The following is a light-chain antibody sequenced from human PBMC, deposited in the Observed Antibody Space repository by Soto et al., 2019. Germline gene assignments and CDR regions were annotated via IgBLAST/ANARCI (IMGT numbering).Light chain of an antibody. J-gene: IGKJ4*01. V-gene: IGKV3-20*01. Sequence: EIVLTQSPGTLSLSPGERATLSCRASQSVSSSYLAWYQQKPDQAPRLLIYGASSRATGIPGRFSGSWSGTDFTLTISRLEPEDFAVYYCQQYGSSPLTFGGGTKVEIK. CDR3: QQYGSSPLT. CDR1: QSVSSSY. CDR2: GAS.